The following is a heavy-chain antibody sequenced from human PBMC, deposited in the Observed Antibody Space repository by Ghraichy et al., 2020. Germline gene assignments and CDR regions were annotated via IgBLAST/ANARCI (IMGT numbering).Heavy chain of an antibody. V-gene: IGHV4-59*01. CDR1: GGSISSYY. J-gene: IGHJ6*02. Sequence: SETLSLTCTVSGGSISSYYWSWIRQPPGKGLEWIGYIYYSGSTNYNPSLKSRVTISVDTSKNQFSLKLSSVTAADTAVYYCARDIVGSSSYMMDVWGQGTTVTVSS. D-gene: IGHD6-13*01. CDR3: ARDIVGSSSYMMDV. CDR2: IYYSGST.